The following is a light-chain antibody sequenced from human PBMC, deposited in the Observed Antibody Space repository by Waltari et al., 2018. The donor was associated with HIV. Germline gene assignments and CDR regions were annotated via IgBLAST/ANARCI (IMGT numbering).Light chain of an antibody. CDR2: RNN. Sequence: QSVLTQPPSASGTPGPRVTISCSGSSSTIGSNYVYWYQQLPGTAPKLLIYRNNQRPSGVPDRFSGSKSGTSASLAISGLRSEDEADYYCAAWDDSLLFGGGTKLTVL. J-gene: IGLJ2*01. CDR3: AAWDDSLL. V-gene: IGLV1-47*01. CDR1: SSTIGSNY.